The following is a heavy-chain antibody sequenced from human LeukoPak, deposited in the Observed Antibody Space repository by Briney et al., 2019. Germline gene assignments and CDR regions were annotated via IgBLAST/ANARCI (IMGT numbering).Heavy chain of an antibody. J-gene: IGHJ4*02. CDR2: IKEDGGDK. D-gene: IGHD6-19*01. CDR1: GFTFSRSW. Sequence: GGSLRLSCAASGFTFSRSWMTWVRQAPGRGLEWVASIKEDGGDKYYVDSVKGRFTISRDNAKNSLYLQMNSLRAEDTAVYYCARVIISGYDPYSSGWYSDYWGQGTLVTVSS. V-gene: IGHV3-7*01. CDR3: ARVIISGYDPYSSGWYSDY.